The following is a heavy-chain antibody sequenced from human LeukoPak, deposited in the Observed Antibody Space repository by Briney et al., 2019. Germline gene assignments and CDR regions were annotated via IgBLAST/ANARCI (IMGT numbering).Heavy chain of an antibody. V-gene: IGHV4-39*01. CDR2: IYYSGST. CDR3: ARSPIVGATN. CDR1: GGSISTSSYY. D-gene: IGHD1-26*01. J-gene: IGHJ4*02. Sequence: SETLSLTCTVSGGSISTSSYYWGRIRQPPGKGLEWIGSIYYSGSTYYNPSLKSRVTISIDTSKNQFSLRLSSVTAADTAVYYCARSPIVGATNWGQGTLVTVSS.